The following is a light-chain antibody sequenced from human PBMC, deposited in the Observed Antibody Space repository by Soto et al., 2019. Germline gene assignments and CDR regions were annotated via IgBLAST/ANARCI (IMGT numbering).Light chain of an antibody. J-gene: IGLJ1*01. Sequence: SYELTQPPSVSVSPGQTASITCSGDKLGDKYASWYQQKPGQSPVLVIYQNNKRPSGIPERFSGSNAGNTATLTISGTQARDEADYYCQAWDSSTGVFGTGTKVTVL. CDR3: QAWDSSTGV. V-gene: IGLV3-1*01. CDR2: QNN. CDR1: KLGDKY.